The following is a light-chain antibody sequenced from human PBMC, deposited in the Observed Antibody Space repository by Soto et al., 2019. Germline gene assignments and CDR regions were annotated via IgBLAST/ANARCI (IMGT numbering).Light chain of an antibody. Sequence: QSVLTQPPSVSGAPGQRVTISCTGSSSNIGAGFDVHWYQQLPGTAPKLLIYGNTNRPSGVPDRFSGSKSDTSASLAITGLQAEDEADYYCQSYDNSLSGSRVFGTGTKVTVL. CDR1: SSNIGAGFD. J-gene: IGLJ1*01. CDR3: QSYDNSLSGSRV. V-gene: IGLV1-40*01. CDR2: GNT.